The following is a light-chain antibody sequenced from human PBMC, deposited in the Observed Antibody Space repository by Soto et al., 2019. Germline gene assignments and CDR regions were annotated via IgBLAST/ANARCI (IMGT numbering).Light chain of an antibody. J-gene: IGLJ1*01. CDR3: SSNTSSSTLV. CDR2: DVN. CDR1: SSDVGGYNF. Sequence: QSVLSQPVSVSGSPGQSITISCTGTSSDVGGYNFVSWYQQHPGKAPKLMIYDVNTRPSGVSNRFSGSKSGNTASLTISGLQAKDEADYYCSSNTSSSTLVFGTGTKVTV. V-gene: IGLV2-14*01.